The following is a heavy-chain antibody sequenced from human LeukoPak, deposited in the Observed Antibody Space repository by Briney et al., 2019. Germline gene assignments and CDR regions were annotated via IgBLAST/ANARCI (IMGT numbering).Heavy chain of an antibody. D-gene: IGHD4-17*01. CDR3: ARNTMTTVTTFYY. CDR2: INWNGGST. CDR1: GLTFDDYG. Sequence: GGPLRLSCAASGLTFDDYGMSWVRQAPGKGLEWVSGINWNGGSTGYADSVKGRFTISRDNAKNSLYLQMNSLRAEDTAVYYCARNTMTTVTTFYYWGQGTLVTVSS. J-gene: IGHJ4*02. V-gene: IGHV3-20*04.